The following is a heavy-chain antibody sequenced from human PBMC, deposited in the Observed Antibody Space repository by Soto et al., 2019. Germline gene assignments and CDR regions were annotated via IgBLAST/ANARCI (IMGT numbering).Heavy chain of an antibody. CDR1: GYTFSSYA. J-gene: IGHJ4*02. CDR3: AKDRFMITFGGVIPWDY. Sequence: PGGSLRLSCAASGYTFSSYAMSWVRQAPGKGLEWVSAISGSGGSTYYADSVKGRFTISRDNSKNTLYLQMNSLRAEDTAVFYCAKDRFMITFGGVIPWDYWGQGTLVTVS. D-gene: IGHD3-16*02. V-gene: IGHV3-23*01. CDR2: ISGSGGST.